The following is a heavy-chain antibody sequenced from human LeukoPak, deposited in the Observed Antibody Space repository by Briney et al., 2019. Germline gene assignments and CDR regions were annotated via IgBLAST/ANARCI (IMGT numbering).Heavy chain of an antibody. D-gene: IGHD4-17*01. CDR1: GGSISSYY. V-gene: IGHV4-59*01. Sequence: SETLSLTCTVSGGSISSYYWSWIRQPPGKGLEWIGYIYYSGSTNYNPSLKSRVTISVDTSKNQFSPKLSSVTAADTAVYYCASPLGYGDLPRVWGQGTLVTVSS. J-gene: IGHJ4*02. CDR3: ASPLGYGDLPRV. CDR2: IYYSGST.